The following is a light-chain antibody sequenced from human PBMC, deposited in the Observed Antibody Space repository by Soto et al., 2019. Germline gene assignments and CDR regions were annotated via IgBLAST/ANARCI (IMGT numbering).Light chain of an antibody. V-gene: IGLV4-69*01. CDR3: QTWGTGTHVV. CDR2: VNTDGSH. Sequence: QPVLTQSPSASASLGASVKLTCTLSSGHSNFAIAWHQQQPDRGPRYLMKVNTDGSHDKGDGIPDRFSGSTSGAERYLTISSRQSEDEADYYCQTWGTGTHVVFGGGTKVTVL. J-gene: IGLJ2*01. CDR1: SGHSNFA.